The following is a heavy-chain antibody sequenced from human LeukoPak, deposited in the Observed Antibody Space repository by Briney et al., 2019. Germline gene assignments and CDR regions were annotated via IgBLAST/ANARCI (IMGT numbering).Heavy chain of an antibody. D-gene: IGHD5-12*01. CDR2: MNPNSGNT. CDR3: ATGLGGGYSGFNFDY. CDR1: GYTFTSYD. V-gene: IGHV1-8*01. Sequence: GSVKVSFKASGYTFTSYDINWVRQATGQGLEWMGWMNPNSGNTGYAQKFQGRVTMTRNTSISTAYMELSSLRSEDTGVYYCATGLGGGYSGFNFDYWGQGTLVTVSS. J-gene: IGHJ4*02.